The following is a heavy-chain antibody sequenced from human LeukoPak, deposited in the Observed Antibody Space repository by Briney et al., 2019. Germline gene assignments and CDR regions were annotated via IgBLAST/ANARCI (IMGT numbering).Heavy chain of an antibody. D-gene: IGHD2-8*01. J-gene: IGHJ5*02. Sequence: GGSLRLSCAASGFTFTNYAMNWVRQAPGKGLEWVATVSYDGTDTSYADSVKGRFAIFRDNSKNTLYLQMNSLRTEDTAVYYCVRVSGFCTNGVCPSFDPWGQGTLSPSPQ. CDR2: VSYDGTDT. CDR3: VRVSGFCTNGVCPSFDP. CDR1: GFTFTNYA. V-gene: IGHV3-30*09.